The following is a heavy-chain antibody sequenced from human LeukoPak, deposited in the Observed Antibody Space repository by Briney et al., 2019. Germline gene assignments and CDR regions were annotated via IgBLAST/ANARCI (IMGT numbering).Heavy chain of an antibody. V-gene: IGHV3-23*01. CDR1: GFTFSSYE. Sequence: GGSLRLSCAASGFTFSSYEMNWVRQAPGKVLEWVSAISGSGGSTSYADSVKGRFTISRDNSKNTLYLQMNSLRAEDTAVYYCAKDQSAYTEYYFDYWGQGTLVTVSS. J-gene: IGHJ4*02. CDR3: AKDQSAYTEYYFDY. D-gene: IGHD3-16*01. CDR2: ISGSGGST.